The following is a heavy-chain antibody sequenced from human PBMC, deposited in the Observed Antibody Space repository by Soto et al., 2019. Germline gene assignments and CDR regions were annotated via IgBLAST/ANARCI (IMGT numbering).Heavy chain of an antibody. D-gene: IGHD4-17*01. CDR1: GGTFSSYA. CDR3: APSRNTWLHGPFDH. Sequence: SVKVSCKASGGTFSSYAISWVRRAPGQGLEWMGGIIPIFGTANYAQEFQGRVTITADKSTSTAYMELSSLRSEDTAVYYCAPSRNTWLHGPFDHWGQGTLITVS. J-gene: IGHJ5*02. V-gene: IGHV1-69*06. CDR2: IIPIFGTA.